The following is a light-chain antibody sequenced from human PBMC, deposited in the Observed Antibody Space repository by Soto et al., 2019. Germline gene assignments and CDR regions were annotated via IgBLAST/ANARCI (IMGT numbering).Light chain of an antibody. J-gene: IGKJ2*01. CDR3: HQYNSWPYT. Sequence: EIVLTQSPATLSLSPGERATLSCRASQSVTTYLAWYQQKPGQAPRLLIYDASYRATGIPARFSGSGSGTEFTLTISSLQPEDFAVHYCHQYNSWPYTFGQGTKVERK. CDR2: DAS. CDR1: QSVTTY. V-gene: IGKV3-11*01.